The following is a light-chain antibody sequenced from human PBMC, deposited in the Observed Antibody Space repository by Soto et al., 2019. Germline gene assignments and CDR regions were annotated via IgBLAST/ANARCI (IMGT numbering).Light chain of an antibody. V-gene: IGKV1-9*01. J-gene: IGKJ4*01. CDR2: AAS. CDR1: QGIRDF. CDR3: QQFNVYPLT. Sequence: DIQLTQSPSFLSVSVGDRVTITCRASQGIRDFLAWYQQKPGKAPKLLIYAASTLQTGVPTRFSGIASGTEFTLIISNLQPADFATYYCQQFNVYPLTFGGGTKVEIK.